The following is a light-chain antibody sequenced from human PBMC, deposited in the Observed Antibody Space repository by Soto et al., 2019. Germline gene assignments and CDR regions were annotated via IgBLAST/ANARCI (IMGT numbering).Light chain of an antibody. V-gene: IGKV1-17*01. CDR2: GAS. CDR3: LQNNTYPLT. J-gene: IGKJ4*01. Sequence: DIRLHQSPSSLSASVGDRVTITCWANQGIRNDLAWYQQKPGKAPKRLIYGASTLQSGVPSRFSGSGSGTEFTLTISGLQPEDFATYYCLQNNTYPLTFGGGTKVDIK. CDR1: QGIRND.